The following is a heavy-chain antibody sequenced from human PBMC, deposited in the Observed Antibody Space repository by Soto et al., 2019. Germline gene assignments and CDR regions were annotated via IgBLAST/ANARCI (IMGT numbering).Heavy chain of an antibody. Sequence: KTSETLSLTCTVSGGSISSGDYYWSWIRQPPGKGLEWIGYIYYSGSTYYNPSLKSRVTISVDTSKNQFSLKLSSVTAADTAVYYCAREGSSSPTYYYYGMDVWGQETTVAISS. D-gene: IGHD6-6*01. V-gene: IGHV4-30-4*01. CDR3: AREGSSSPTYYYYGMDV. CDR1: GGSISSGDYY. CDR2: IYYSGST. J-gene: IGHJ6*02.